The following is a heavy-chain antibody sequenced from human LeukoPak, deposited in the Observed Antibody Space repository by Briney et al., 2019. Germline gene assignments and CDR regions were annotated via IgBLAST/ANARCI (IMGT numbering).Heavy chain of an antibody. CDR3: ARAYSSSHPFGY. V-gene: IGHV3-48*03. CDR1: GFTFSSYE. D-gene: IGHD6-6*01. CDR2: ISSSGSTI. J-gene: IGHJ4*02. Sequence: QTGGSLRLSCAASGFTFSSYEMNWVRQAPGKGLEWVSYISSSGSTIYYADSVKGRFTISRDNAKNSLYLQMNSLRAEDTAVYYCARAYSSSHPFGYWGQGTLVTVSS.